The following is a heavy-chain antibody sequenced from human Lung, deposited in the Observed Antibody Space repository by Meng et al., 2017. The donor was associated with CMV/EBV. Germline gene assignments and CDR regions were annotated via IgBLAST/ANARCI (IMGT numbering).Heavy chain of an antibody. J-gene: IGHJ4*02. CDR3: ARADKVRFDY. V-gene: IGHV4-4*02. Sequence: VQVQGAGPGLVGASGTLALTFAVSGGCMGSTNWGRWVGQPPGKGLEWIGEIYHSGSTNYNPSLKSRVSISVYKSKNQFSLKLSSVTAADTAVYYCARADKVRFDYWGQGTLVTVSS. CDR2: IYHSGST. CDR1: GGCMGSTNW.